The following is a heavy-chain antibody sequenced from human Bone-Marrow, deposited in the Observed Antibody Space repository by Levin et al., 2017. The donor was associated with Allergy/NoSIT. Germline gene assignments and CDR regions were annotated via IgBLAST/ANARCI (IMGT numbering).Heavy chain of an antibody. J-gene: IGHJ4*02. CDR3: AKDSLGYDSSGYTFDY. CDR1: GFTFDDYA. Sequence: PGGSLRLSCAASGFTFDDYAMHWVRQAPGKGLEWVSLISWDGGSTYYADSVKGRFTISRDNSKNSLYLQMNSLRAEDTALYYCAKDSLGYDSSGYTFDYWGQGTLVTVSS. D-gene: IGHD3-22*01. V-gene: IGHV3-43D*04. CDR2: ISWDGGST.